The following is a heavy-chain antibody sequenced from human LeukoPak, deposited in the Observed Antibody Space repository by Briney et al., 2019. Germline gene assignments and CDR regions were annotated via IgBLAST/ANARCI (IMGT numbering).Heavy chain of an antibody. Sequence: SVKVSCKASGGTFSSYAISWVRQAPGQGLEWMGGINPIFGTANYAQKFQGRVTITADESTSTAYMELSSLRSEDTAVYYCARSAAARHRFLFDYWGQGTLVTVSS. V-gene: IGHV1-69*13. CDR3: ARSAAARHRFLFDY. D-gene: IGHD3-3*01. CDR2: INPIFGTA. CDR1: GGTFSSYA. J-gene: IGHJ4*02.